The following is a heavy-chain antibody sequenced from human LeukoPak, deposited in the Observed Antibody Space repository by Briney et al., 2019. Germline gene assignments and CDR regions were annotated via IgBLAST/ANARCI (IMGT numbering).Heavy chain of an antibody. J-gene: IGHJ5*02. V-gene: IGHV3-23*01. Sequence: HPGGSLRLSCAASGFTFSSYAMTWVRQAPGKGLEWVSGLSGNGGSTYYAVSVKGRFTISRDNFKNTLYLQMNSLRVEDSGVYYCAKDLMIGTLGWFDPWGQGTLVTVSS. D-gene: IGHD1-7*01. CDR1: GFTFSSYA. CDR3: AKDLMIGTLGWFDP. CDR2: LSGNGGST.